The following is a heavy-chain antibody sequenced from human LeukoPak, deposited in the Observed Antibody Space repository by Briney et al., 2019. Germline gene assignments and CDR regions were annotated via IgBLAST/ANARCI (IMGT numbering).Heavy chain of an antibody. D-gene: IGHD2-21*01. CDR2: IYPADSDT. V-gene: IGHV5-51*01. J-gene: IGHJ4*02. CDR3: AKSGGDLFLEY. Sequence: GESLKISCKGSGYSFTSYWIGWVRQMPGKGLEWMGIIYPADSDTRYSPSFQGQVTISADKSFNTAYVQWSSLKASDTAMYYCAKSGGDLFLEYWGQGTLVTVSS. CDR1: GYSFTSYW.